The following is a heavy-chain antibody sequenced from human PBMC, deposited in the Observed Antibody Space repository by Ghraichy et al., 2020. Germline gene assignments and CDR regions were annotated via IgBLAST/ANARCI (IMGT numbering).Heavy chain of an antibody. D-gene: IGHD4-23*01. Sequence: GESLNISCVGSGFTFSSYSMNWVRQSPGKCLEWVSYITSSSRTIFYADSVKGRFTISRDNAQNSLYLQMNSLRDEDTAEYYCARGSTVVRFYYYDGMDVWGQGTTVTVSS. CDR3: ARGSTVVRFYYYDGMDV. V-gene: IGHV3-48*02. CDR1: GFTFSSYS. CDR2: ITSSSRTI. J-gene: IGHJ6*02.